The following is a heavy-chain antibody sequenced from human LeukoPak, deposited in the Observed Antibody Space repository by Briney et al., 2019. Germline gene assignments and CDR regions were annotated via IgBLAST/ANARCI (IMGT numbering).Heavy chain of an antibody. D-gene: IGHD2/OR15-2a*01. V-gene: IGHV3-48*03. CDR3: VRIPNSADFPNWFDP. Sequence: GGSLRLSCAASGFTFSSYEMNWVRQAPGKGLEWVSYISSSGSTIYYADSVKGRFTISRDNAKISLYLQMNSLRGEDTAVYYCVRIPNSADFPNWFDPWGQGTLVTVSS. CDR1: GFTFSSYE. J-gene: IGHJ5*02. CDR2: ISSSGSTI.